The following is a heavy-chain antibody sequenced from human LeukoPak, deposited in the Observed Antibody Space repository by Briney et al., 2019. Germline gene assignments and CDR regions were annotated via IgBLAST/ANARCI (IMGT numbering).Heavy chain of an antibody. CDR1: GFTFSSYA. CDR3: ARDIHYYGSGSPAFDI. CDR2: ISSSSSTI. J-gene: IGHJ3*02. Sequence: GGSLRLSCAASGFTFSSYAMSWVRQAPGKGLEWVSYISSSSSTIHYADSVKGRFTISRDNAKNSLHLQMNSLRAEDTAVYYCARDIHYYGSGSPAFDIWGQGTMVTVSS. D-gene: IGHD3-10*01. V-gene: IGHV3-48*01.